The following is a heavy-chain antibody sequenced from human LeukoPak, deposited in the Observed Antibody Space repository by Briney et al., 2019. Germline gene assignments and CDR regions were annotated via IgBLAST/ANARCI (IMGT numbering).Heavy chain of an antibody. CDR3: ARERDITVADASDI. V-gene: IGHV4-38-2*02. Sequence: PSETLSLTCTVSGYSINSGYYWGWIRQPPGKGLEWIGSIYHSGSTYYNPSLKSRVTISVDTSKNQFSLKLTSVTAADTAVYYCARERDITVADASDIWGQGTMVTVSS. D-gene: IGHD6-19*01. CDR2: IYHSGST. CDR1: GYSINSGYY. J-gene: IGHJ3*02.